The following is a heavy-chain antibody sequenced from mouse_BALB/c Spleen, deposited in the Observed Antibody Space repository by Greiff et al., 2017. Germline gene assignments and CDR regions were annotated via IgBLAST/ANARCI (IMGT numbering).Heavy chain of an antibody. Sequence: DVKLQESGPGLVKPSQSLSLTCSVTGYSITSGYYWNWIRQFPGNKLEWMGYISYDGSNNYNPSLKNRISITRDTSKNQFFLKLNSVTTEDTATYYCARDQHRLDAMDYWGQGTSVTVSS. CDR3: ARDQHRLDAMDY. J-gene: IGHJ4*01. V-gene: IGHV3-6*02. D-gene: IGHD2-14*01. CDR2: ISYDGSN. CDR1: GYSITSGYY.